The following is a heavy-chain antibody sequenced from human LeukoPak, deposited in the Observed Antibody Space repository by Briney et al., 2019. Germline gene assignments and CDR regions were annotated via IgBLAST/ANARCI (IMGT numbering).Heavy chain of an antibody. J-gene: IGHJ3*02. Sequence: PGGSLRLSCAASGFTFSSYAMSWVRQAPGKGLEWVGRIKSKTDGGTTDYAAPVKGRFTISRDDSKNTLYLQMNSLKTEDTAVYYCTTGIRWELELSPDAFDIWGQGTMVTVSS. CDR3: TTGIRWELELSPDAFDI. V-gene: IGHV3-15*01. D-gene: IGHD1-26*01. CDR2: IKSKTDGGTT. CDR1: GFTFSSYA.